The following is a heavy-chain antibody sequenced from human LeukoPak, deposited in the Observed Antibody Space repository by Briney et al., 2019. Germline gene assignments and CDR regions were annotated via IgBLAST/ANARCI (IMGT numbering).Heavy chain of an antibody. CDR3: ARVSSSSWYVYYYYYGMDV. Sequence: GTSVKVSCKASGYTFTSYDINGVRQATGQGLEWMGWMNPNSGNTGYAQKFQGRVTMTRNTSISTAYMELSSLRSEDTAVYYCARVSSSSWYVYYYYYGMDVWGQGTTVTVSS. V-gene: IGHV1-8*01. CDR2: MNPNSGNT. J-gene: IGHJ6*02. D-gene: IGHD6-13*01. CDR1: GYTFTSYD.